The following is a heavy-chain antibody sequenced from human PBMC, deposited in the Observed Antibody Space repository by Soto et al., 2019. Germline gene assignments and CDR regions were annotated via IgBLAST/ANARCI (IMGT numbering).Heavy chain of an antibody. CDR3: ARSVYSYGYLTRWFDP. V-gene: IGHV4-59*01. CDR2: IYYSGST. J-gene: IGHJ5*02. D-gene: IGHD5-18*01. Sequence: SETLSLTCTVSGGSISSYYWSWIRQPPGKGLEWIGYIYYSGSTNYNPSLKSRVTISVDTSKNQFSLKLSSVTAADTAVYYCARSVYSYGYLTRWFDPWGQGTLVTVSS. CDR1: GGSISSYY.